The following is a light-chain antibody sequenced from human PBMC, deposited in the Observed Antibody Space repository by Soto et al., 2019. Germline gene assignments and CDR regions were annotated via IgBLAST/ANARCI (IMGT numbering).Light chain of an antibody. CDR1: ESVSYSY. V-gene: IGKV3D-20*01. Sequence: EIVLTQSPASMSLSPVEISTLAWWASESVSYSYVAWYRVKGGLAPRLLIHDTSTRASGIPDRFSGSKSGTDFTLTIRGLEPEDAAVYYCQQYGSSPITFGQGTRLEIK. CDR2: DTS. J-gene: IGKJ5*01. CDR3: QQYGSSPIT.